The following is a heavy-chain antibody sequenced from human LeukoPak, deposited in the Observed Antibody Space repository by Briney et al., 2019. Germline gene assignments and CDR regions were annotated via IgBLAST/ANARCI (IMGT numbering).Heavy chain of an antibody. CDR2: ISNSGTTI. CDR1: GFIFSNYY. V-gene: IGHV3-11*04. CDR3: ARTTFYHDSGSPRPTYYFDY. D-gene: IGHD3-10*01. J-gene: IGHJ4*02. Sequence: GGSLRLSCAASGFIFSNYYMTWLRQAPGKGLEWVSYISNSGTTIDYADSVKGRFTISRDNAKNSLYLQMNSLRAEDTAVYYCARTTFYHDSGSPRPTYYFDYWGQGTLVTVSS.